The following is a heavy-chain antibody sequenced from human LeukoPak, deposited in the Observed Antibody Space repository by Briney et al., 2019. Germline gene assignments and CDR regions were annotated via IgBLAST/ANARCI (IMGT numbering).Heavy chain of an antibody. Sequence: PGGSLRLSCAASGFTFSSYWMSWVRRAPGKGLEWVANIKQDGSEKYYVDSVKGRFTISRDNAKNSLYLQMNSLRAEDTAVYYCARESCSSTSCSTFDYWGQGTLVTVSS. J-gene: IGHJ4*02. CDR3: ARESCSSTSCSTFDY. CDR1: GFTFSSYW. V-gene: IGHV3-7*01. D-gene: IGHD2-2*01. CDR2: IKQDGSEK.